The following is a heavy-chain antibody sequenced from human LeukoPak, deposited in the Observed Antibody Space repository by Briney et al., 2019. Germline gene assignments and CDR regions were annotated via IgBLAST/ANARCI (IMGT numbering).Heavy chain of an antibody. CDR3: ARDLWGYVDY. CDR1: GGTFSSYT. J-gene: IGHJ4*02. V-gene: IGHV1-46*01. Sequence: ASVKVSCKASGGTFSSYTISWVRQAPGPGLEWMGILNPSLGSATYAQKFQGRVTMPRDTSTSTVSMYLSSLRSEDTAVYYCARDLWGYVDYWGQGTLVTVSS. CDR2: LNPSLGSA. D-gene: IGHD3-16*01.